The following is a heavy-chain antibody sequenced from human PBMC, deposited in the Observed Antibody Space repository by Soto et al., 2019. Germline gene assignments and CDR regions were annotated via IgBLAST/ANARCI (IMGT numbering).Heavy chain of an antibody. Sequence: GGSLRLSCAASGFTFSSYGMHWVRQAPGKGLEWVAVIWYDGSNKYYADSVKGRFTISRDNSKNTLNLKMNSLRAEDTAVYYCARVYDFWSGLGYWGQGTLVTVSS. CDR2: IWYDGSNK. J-gene: IGHJ4*02. CDR3: ARVYDFWSGLGY. V-gene: IGHV3-33*01. CDR1: GFTFSSYG. D-gene: IGHD3-3*01.